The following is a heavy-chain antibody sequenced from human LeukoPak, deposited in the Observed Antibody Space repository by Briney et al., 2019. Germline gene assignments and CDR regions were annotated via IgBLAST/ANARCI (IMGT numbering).Heavy chain of an antibody. CDR2: INHSGST. CDR3: ARGLGTIVVVPAATARYFDL. D-gene: IGHD2-2*01. V-gene: IGHV4-34*01. CDR1: GGSFSGHY. Sequence: SETLSLTCAVYGGSFSGHYWSWIRQPPGKGLEWIGEINHSGSTNYNLSLKSRVTISVDTSKNQFSLKLSSVTAADTAVYYCARGLGTIVVVPAATARYFDLWGRGTLVTVSS. J-gene: IGHJ2*01.